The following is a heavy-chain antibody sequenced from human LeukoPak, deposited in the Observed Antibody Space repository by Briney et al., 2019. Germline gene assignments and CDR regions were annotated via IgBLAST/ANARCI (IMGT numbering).Heavy chain of an antibody. CDR1: GFTFNSRN. D-gene: IGHD1-1*01. V-gene: IGHV3-48*02. CDR3: VKDHDRNWNDKGYFDY. CDR2: FSGTSTAI. Sequence: GSLRPSRAASGFTFNSRNMHWVRQAPGKGLEWVSFFSGTSTAIYYADSVKGRFTISRDIARTSLYLQMNSLRDEDTAVYYCVKDHDRNWNDKGYFDYWGQGTLVTVSS. J-gene: IGHJ4*02.